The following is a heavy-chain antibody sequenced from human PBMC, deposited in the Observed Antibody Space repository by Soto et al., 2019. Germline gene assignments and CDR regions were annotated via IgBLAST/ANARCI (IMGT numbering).Heavy chain of an antibody. CDR3: APDLGYRSGGRRFPENWLDT. D-gene: IGHD2-15*01. J-gene: IGHJ5*02. CDR2: ITPNSGGT. V-gene: IGHV1-2*06. CDR1: GYIFTCYF. Sequence: AASVXVSCKASGYIFTCYFIRWVRQTPGQGLQWMGRITPNSGGTNYAQKFQGRVTMTRDKSISTAYMELSRLRSDETAVYYCAPDLGYRSGGRRFPENWLDTWGQGPLVT.